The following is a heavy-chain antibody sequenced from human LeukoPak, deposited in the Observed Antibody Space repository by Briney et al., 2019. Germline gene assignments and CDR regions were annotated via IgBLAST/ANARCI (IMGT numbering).Heavy chain of an antibody. CDR2: ISTYKGNT. CDR1: GYTFTSYG. V-gene: IGHV1-18*01. D-gene: IGHD6-6*01. J-gene: IGHJ4*02. Sequence: ASVKVSCKASGYTFTSYGISWVRQAPGQGLEWMGWISTYKGNTNYAQKLQGRVTVTTDTSTSTVYMELRSLRSDDTAVYYCGRSMDSSTSRLIEYWGQGTLVTVSS. CDR3: GRSMDSSTSRLIEY.